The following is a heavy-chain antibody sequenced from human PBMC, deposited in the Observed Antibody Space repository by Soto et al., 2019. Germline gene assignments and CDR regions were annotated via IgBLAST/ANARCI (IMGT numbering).Heavy chain of an antibody. D-gene: IGHD3-16*02. CDR1: GFTFSSYG. CDR2: IWYDGSNK. V-gene: IGHV3-33*01. Sequence: GGSLRLACAASGFTFSSYGMHWVRQAPGKGLEWVAVIWYDGSNKYYADSVKGRFTISRDNSKNTLYLQMNSLRAEDTAVYYCAREYYDYIWGRYRYPDSWGQGTLVTVSS. CDR3: AREYYDYIWGRYRYPDS. J-gene: IGHJ4*02.